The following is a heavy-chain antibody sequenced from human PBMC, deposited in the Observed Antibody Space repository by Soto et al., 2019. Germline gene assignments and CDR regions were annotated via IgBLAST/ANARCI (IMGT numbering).Heavy chain of an antibody. CDR2: IYYSGTA. CDR1: GGSVNPGCYY. D-gene: IGHD2-15*01. Sequence: TLRVRWTVSGGSVNPGCYYGSWLRQHPGKGLEWIGYIYYSGTAYYNPSLKRRVSISLDPSKNQFSLKLSSVTDADTAVYYCARCATAFPRDLHSYPTQRTPDP. CDR3: ARCATAFPRDLHSYPTQRTPDP. J-gene: IGHJ5*02. V-gene: IGHV4-31*02.